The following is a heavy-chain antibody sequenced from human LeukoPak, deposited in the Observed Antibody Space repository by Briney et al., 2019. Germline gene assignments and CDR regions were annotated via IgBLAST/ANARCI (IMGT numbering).Heavy chain of an antibody. CDR3: ARDGTYYYGSGSYLIDY. Sequence: PGGSLRLSCAASGFTVSSNYMSWVRQAPGKGLEWVSVIYSGGSTYYADSVKGRFTISRDNSKNTLYLQMNSLRAEDTAVYYCARDGTYYYGSGSYLIDYWGQETLVTVSS. J-gene: IGHJ4*02. V-gene: IGHV3-66*01. D-gene: IGHD3-10*01. CDR1: GFTVSSNY. CDR2: IYSGGST.